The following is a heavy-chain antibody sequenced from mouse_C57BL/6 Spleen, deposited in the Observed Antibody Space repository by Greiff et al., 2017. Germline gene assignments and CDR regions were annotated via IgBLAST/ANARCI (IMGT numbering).Heavy chain of an antibody. CDR2: IRNKANGYTT. V-gene: IGHV7-3*01. CDR1: GFTFTDYY. CDR3: ASHYDYFDY. D-gene: IGHD1-1*01. Sequence: EVKLMESGGGLVQPGGSLSLSCAASGFTFTDYYMSWVRQPPGKALEWLGFIRNKANGYTTEYSASVKVRFTISRDNSQSILYLQMNALRAEDSATYYCASHYDYFDYWGQGTTLTVSS. J-gene: IGHJ2*01.